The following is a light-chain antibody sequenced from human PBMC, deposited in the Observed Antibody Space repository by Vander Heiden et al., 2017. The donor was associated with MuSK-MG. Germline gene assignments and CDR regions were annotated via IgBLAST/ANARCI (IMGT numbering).Light chain of an antibody. CDR1: SSDVGGYNY. Sequence: QSALTQPPSASGSPGQSVTISCTGTSSDVGGYNYVSWYQQHPGNAPILSREEVSKRPSGVPDRCSGSKSGTKAFPNVSGLQAEDDSYEYCSSYAGSKTLVFGGGTKLTVL. J-gene: IGLJ2*01. CDR2: EVS. V-gene: IGLV2-8*01. CDR3: SSYAGSKTLV.